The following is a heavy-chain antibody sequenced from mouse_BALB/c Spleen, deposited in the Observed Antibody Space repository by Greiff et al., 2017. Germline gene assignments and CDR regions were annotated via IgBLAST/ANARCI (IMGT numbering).Heavy chain of an antibody. J-gene: IGHJ3*01. V-gene: IGHV5-9-3*01. CDR2: ISSGGSYT. Sequence: EVQLVESGGGLVKPGGSLKLSCAASGFTFSSYAMSWVRQTPEKRLEWVATISSGGSYTYYPDSVKGRFTISRDNAKNTLYLQMSSLRSEDTAMYYCASEAYWGQGTLVTVSA. CDR3: ASEAY. CDR1: GFTFSSYA.